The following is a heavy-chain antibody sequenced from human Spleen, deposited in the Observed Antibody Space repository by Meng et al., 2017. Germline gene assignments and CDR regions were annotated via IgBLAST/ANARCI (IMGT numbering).Heavy chain of an antibody. D-gene: IGHD2-2*01. V-gene: IGHV3-7*04. CDR2: IKQDGSEK. CDR1: GFTFSDYY. Sequence: GESLKISCAASGFTFSDYYMSWIRQAPGKGLEWMANIKQDGSEKYYMDSVKGRFTISRDNAKNSLYLQINSLRVEDTAVYYCARVVPAAPYVYFDYWGQGTLVTVS. CDR3: ARVVPAAPYVYFDY. J-gene: IGHJ4*02.